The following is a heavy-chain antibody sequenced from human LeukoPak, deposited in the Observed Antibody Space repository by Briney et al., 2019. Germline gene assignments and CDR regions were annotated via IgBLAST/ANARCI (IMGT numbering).Heavy chain of an antibody. CDR2: ISSSSSTI. Sequence: GGSLRLSCAASGFTFSSYSMNWVRQAPGKGLEWVSYISSSSSTIYYADSVKGRFTISRDNAKNPLYLQMNSLRDEDTAVYYCARSMVRGGYAFDIWGQGTMVTVSS. CDR3: ARSMVRGGYAFDI. CDR1: GFTFSSYS. J-gene: IGHJ3*02. V-gene: IGHV3-48*02. D-gene: IGHD3-10*01.